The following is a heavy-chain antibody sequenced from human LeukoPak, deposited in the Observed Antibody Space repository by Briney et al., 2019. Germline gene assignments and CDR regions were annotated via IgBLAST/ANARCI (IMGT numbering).Heavy chain of an antibody. CDR2: IYYSGST. J-gene: IGHJ6*02. Sequence: PSETLSLTCTVSGGSISSYYWSWLRQPPGKGLEWIGYIYYSGSTNYNPSLKSQVTISVDTSKNQFSLKLSSVTAADTAVYYCAREGRVDVWGQGTTVTVSS. CDR3: AREGRVDV. V-gene: IGHV4-59*08. D-gene: IGHD3-10*01. CDR1: GGSISSYY.